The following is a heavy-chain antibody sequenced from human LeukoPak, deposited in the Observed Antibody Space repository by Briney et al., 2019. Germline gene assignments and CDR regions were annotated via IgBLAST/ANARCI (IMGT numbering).Heavy chain of an antibody. CDR1: RFIFSSYW. D-gene: IGHD4-23*01. V-gene: IGHV3-7*01. CDR2: INQDGSDK. Sequence: PGGSLRLSCATSRFIFSSYWMTWVRRTPGKGLEWVASINQDGSDKYYVDSVKGRFTISRDNAKKSLYLEMSSLRAEDTAVYYCARDRRTVGFDYWGQGTLVTVSS. CDR3: ARDRRTVGFDY. J-gene: IGHJ4*02.